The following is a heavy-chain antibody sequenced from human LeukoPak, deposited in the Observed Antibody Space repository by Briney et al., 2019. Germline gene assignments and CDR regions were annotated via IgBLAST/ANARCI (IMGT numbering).Heavy chain of an antibody. CDR1: GHTFTDHY. CDR3: ASRKAVAGTDYFDY. D-gene: IGHD6-19*01. J-gene: IGHJ4*02. Sequence: GASVKVSCKVSGHTFTDHYIHWVRQAPGQGLEWMGWISPSSGATNYAQKFQGRFTLTRDTSISTAYMELSRLRSDDTAVYYCASRKAVAGTDYFDYWGQGTLVTVSS. CDR2: ISPSSGAT. V-gene: IGHV1-2*02.